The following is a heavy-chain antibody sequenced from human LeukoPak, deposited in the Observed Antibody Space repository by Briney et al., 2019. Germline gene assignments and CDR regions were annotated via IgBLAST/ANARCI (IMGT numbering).Heavy chain of an antibody. CDR3: ARDHGYAFDY. CDR2: INSISGEI. V-gene: IGHV3-48*02. D-gene: IGHD5-12*01. CDR1: GFTFSYYS. J-gene: IGHJ4*02. Sequence: PGGSLRLSCVASGFTFSYYSMNWVRQAPGKGLEWVSYINSISGEIWHADSVKGRFTISRDDAKNSLYLQMNSLRDEDTAVYYCARDHGYAFDYWGQGTLVTVSS.